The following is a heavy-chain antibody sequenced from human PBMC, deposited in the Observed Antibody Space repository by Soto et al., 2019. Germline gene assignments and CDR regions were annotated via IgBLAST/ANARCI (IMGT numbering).Heavy chain of an antibody. V-gene: IGHV1-3*01. Sequence: GASVKVSCKASGYTFTSYAMHWVRQAPGQRLEWMGWINAGNGNTKYSQKFQGRVTITRDTSASTAYMELSSLRSEDTAVYYCASHSSGWYYYYGMDVWGQGTTVTVSS. J-gene: IGHJ6*02. CDR2: INAGNGNT. CDR3: ASHSSGWYYYYGMDV. D-gene: IGHD6-19*01. CDR1: GYTFTSYA.